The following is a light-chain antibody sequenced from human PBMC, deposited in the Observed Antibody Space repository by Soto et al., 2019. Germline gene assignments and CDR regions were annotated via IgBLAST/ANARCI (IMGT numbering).Light chain of an antibody. J-gene: IGLJ1*01. CDR1: SSNIGNNY. Sequence: QSVLTQPPSVSAAPGQKVTISCSGSSSNIGNNYVSWYQQLPGTAPKLLIYENNKRPSGIPDRFSGSKSGTSATLGITGLQTGDEADYYCGTWDSSLSAGVFGTGTKHTVL. CDR2: ENN. V-gene: IGLV1-51*02. CDR3: GTWDSSLSAGV.